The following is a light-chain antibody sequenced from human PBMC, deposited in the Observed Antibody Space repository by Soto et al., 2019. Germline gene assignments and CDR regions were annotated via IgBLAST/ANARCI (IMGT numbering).Light chain of an antibody. CDR1: QSVSSN. V-gene: IGKV3D-15*01. J-gene: IGKJ4*01. Sequence: EIVMTQSQATLSVSPGERATLSCRASQSVSSNLAWYQQKPGQAPRLRIYGASTRATGIPARFSGSGSGKEFTLTISSLQSEDFAVYYCQQYNNWPLTFGGGTKVEIK. CDR3: QQYNNWPLT. CDR2: GAS.